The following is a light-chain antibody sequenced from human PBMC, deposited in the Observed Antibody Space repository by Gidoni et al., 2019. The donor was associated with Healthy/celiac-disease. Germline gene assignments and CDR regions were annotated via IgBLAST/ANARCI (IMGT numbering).Light chain of an antibody. CDR1: SSDVGSYNL. Sequence: QSALTQPASVSGSPGQSITISCTGTSSDVGSYNLVSWYQQHPGKAPNLMIYEGSKRPSGVSNRFSGSKSGNTASLTISGLQAEYEADYYCCSYAGSSTYVFGTGTKVTVL. CDR2: EGS. CDR3: CSYAGSSTYV. V-gene: IGLV2-23*01. J-gene: IGLJ1*01.